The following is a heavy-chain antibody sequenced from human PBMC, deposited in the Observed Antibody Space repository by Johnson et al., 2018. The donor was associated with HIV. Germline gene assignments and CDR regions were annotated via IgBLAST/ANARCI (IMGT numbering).Heavy chain of an antibody. CDR1: GFTVSSNY. Sequence: MLLVESGGGLVQPGGSLRLSCAASGFTVSSNYMSWVRQAPGKGLEWVSLIYSGGSSYYADSVKGRFTISRDNSKNTLYLQMNSLRVEDTAVYYCAKGADYADYEGAFDIWGQGTMVTVSS. D-gene: IGHD4-17*01. CDR3: AKGADYADYEGAFDI. V-gene: IGHV3-66*01. J-gene: IGHJ3*02. CDR2: IYSGGSS.